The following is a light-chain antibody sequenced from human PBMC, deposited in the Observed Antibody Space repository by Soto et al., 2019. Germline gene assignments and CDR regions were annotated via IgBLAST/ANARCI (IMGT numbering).Light chain of an antibody. J-gene: IGKJ2*01. CDR3: QQYGGSPPNA. CDR2: GAS. CDR1: QSVSSSY. Sequence: EIVLTQSPGTLSLSPGERATLSCRASQSVSSSYLAWYQQKPGQAPRLLIYGASSRATGIPDRFSGSGSGTDFTLTISRLEAEDFAVYYCQQYGGSPPNAFGQGTKLEIK. V-gene: IGKV3-20*01.